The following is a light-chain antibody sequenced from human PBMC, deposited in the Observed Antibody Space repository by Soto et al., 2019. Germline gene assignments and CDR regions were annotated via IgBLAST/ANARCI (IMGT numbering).Light chain of an antibody. J-gene: IGKJ1*01. CDR1: QSVGNN. CDR2: GAY. V-gene: IGKV3-15*01. Sequence: EIVMTQSPATLSVSPGERTTLSCRASQSVGNNLAWYQQKPGQAPRLLIYGAYTRATGIPARFSGSGSGTDFTLTISRLEPEDFAVYYCHQYGSSPATFGQGTKVDIK. CDR3: HQYGSSPAT.